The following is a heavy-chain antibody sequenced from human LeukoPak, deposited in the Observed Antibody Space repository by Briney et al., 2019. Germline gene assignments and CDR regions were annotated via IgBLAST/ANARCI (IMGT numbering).Heavy chain of an antibody. J-gene: IGHJ4*02. CDR1: GFTFSSYA. CDR3: ARGVVPTFIFDY. D-gene: IGHD3-10*01. V-gene: IGHV3-30-3*01. CDR2: ISYDGSNK. Sequence: GGSLRLSCAASGFTFSSYAMHWVRQAPGKGLEWVAVISYDGSNKYYADSVKGRFTISRDNAKNSLYLQMNSLRAEDTAVYYCARGVVPTFIFDYWGQGTLVTVSS.